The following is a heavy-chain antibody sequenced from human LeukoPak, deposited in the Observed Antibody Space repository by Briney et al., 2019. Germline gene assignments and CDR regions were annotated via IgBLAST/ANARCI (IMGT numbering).Heavy chain of an antibody. CDR2: FDPEDGET. V-gene: IGHV1-24*01. D-gene: IGHD4-17*01. J-gene: IGHJ4*02. CDR1: GYTLTELS. CDR3: ARDLKMTTVTTHTLRDY. Sequence: GASVKVSCKVSGYTLTELSMHWVRQAPGKGLEWMGGFDPEDGETIYAQKFQGRVTMTRDTSTSTVYMELSSLRSEDTAVYYCARDLKMTTVTTHTLRDYWGQGTLVTVSS.